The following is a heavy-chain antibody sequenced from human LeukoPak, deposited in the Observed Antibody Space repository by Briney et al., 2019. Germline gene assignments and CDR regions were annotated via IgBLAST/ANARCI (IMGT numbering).Heavy chain of an antibody. D-gene: IGHD3-22*01. CDR3: ARGRGRDYYDRSYYGLFDS. CDR1: GDSLGSGGSC. J-gene: IGHJ4*02. V-gene: IGHV4-30-4*07. CDR2: IYYIGNT. Sequence: SETLSLTCAVSGDSLGSGGSCWNWIRQSPVKGLEWIGFIYYIGNTYYNVSLKTRVSILVDTSKNQFSLNLSPVTAADTAIYYCARGRGRDYYDRSYYGLFDSWGQGTLVTVSS.